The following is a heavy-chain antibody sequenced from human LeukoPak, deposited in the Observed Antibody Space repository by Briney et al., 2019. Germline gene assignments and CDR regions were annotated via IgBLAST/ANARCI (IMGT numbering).Heavy chain of an antibody. D-gene: IGHD6-13*01. CDR3: AKGAFGAAADYDY. Sequence: PGRSLRLSCAASGFTFDDYAMHWVRQAPGKGLEWVSGISWNSGSIGYADSVKGRFTIPRDNAKNSLYLQMNSLRAEDTALYYCAKGAFGAAADYDYWGQGTLVTVSS. CDR2: ISWNSGSI. J-gene: IGHJ4*02. V-gene: IGHV3-9*01. CDR1: GFTFDDYA.